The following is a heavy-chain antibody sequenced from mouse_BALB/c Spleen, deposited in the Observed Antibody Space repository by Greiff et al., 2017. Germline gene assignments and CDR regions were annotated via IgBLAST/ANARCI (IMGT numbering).Heavy chain of an antibody. CDR2: INPYNGDT. CDR3: GRGNYDSFYAMDY. CDR1: GYSFTGYF. D-gene: IGHD2-4*01. J-gene: IGHJ4*01. V-gene: IGHV1-37*01. Sequence: EVQLQQSGAELAKPGASVKISCKASGYSFTGYFMNWVKQSHGKSLEWIGRINPYNGDTFYNQKFKGKATLTVDKSSSTAHMELLSLTSEDSAVYYCGRGNYDSFYAMDYWGQGTSVTVSS.